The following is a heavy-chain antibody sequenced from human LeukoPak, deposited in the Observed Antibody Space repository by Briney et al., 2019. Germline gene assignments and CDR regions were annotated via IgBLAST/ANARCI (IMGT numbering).Heavy chain of an antibody. Sequence: ASVKVSCKASGYTFTSYAMNWVRQAPGQGLGWMGWINTNTGNPTYAQGFTGRFVFSLDTSVSTAYLQISSLKAEDTAVYYCARGVRGRFGELSVYYYYYYMDVWGKGTTVTVSS. D-gene: IGHD3-10*01. CDR1: GYTFTSYA. J-gene: IGHJ6*03. CDR2: INTNTGNP. CDR3: ARGVRGRFGELSVYYYYYYMDV. V-gene: IGHV7-4-1*02.